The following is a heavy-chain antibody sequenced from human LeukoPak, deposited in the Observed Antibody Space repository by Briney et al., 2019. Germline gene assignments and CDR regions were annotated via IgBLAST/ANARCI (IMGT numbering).Heavy chain of an antibody. CDR2: VNPKSGDT. J-gene: IGHJ4*02. D-gene: IGHD2-2*01. Sequence: ASVKVSCKASGYTFTGYYIHWLRQAPGQGLEYMGWVNPKSGDTNFAQKFQGRVTMTRDTSIRTAYMELSSLRPDDTALYYCARDIMCGGTSCYAQSDYFDQWGQGTLVTVSS. V-gene: IGHV1-2*02. CDR1: GYTFTGYY. CDR3: ARDIMCGGTSCYAQSDYFDQ.